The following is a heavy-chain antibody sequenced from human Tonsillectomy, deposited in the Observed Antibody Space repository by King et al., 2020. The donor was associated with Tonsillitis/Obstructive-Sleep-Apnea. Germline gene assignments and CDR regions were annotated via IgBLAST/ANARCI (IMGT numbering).Heavy chain of an antibody. CDR1: GGSISTYY. D-gene: IGHD6-13*01. V-gene: IGHV4-59*01. CDR2: INNSGST. CDR3: ARNLGIVTAGRDYGLDV. Sequence: QLQESGPGLVKPSETLSLTCTVSGGSISTYYWSWIRQPPGKGLEWIGYINNSGSTNYNPSLKSRVTISVDTSKKQFSLKLSSVTAADTAVYFCARNLGIVTAGRDYGLDVWGQGTTVTVSS. J-gene: IGHJ6*02.